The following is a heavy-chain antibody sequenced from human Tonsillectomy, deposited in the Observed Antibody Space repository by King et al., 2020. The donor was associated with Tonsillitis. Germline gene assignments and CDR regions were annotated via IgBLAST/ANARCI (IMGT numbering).Heavy chain of an antibody. D-gene: IGHD3-9*01. J-gene: IGHJ4*02. Sequence: VHLQESGPGLVKPSETLSLTCTVSGGSISSYYWSWIRQPPGKGLEWIGYIYYSGSTNYNPSLKSRVTISVDTSKNQFSLKLSSVTAADPAVYYCASPYPVLKYWGQGTLVTVSS. CDR1: GGSISSYY. V-gene: IGHV4-59*01. CDR2: IYYSGST. CDR3: ASPYPVLKY.